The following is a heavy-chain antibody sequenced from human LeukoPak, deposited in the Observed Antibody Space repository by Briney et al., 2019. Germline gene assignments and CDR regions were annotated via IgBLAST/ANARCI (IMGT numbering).Heavy chain of an antibody. CDR3: ASGSKDDYYYGMDV. CDR1: GFTVSSNY. D-gene: IGHD5-24*01. J-gene: IGHJ6*02. CDR2: IYSGGST. Sequence: GGSLRLSCAASGFTVSSNYMTWVPQAPGKGLEWISVIYSGGSTDYADSVKDRFTISRDKSKNTVYVQMSSLRTEDTAVYYCASGSKDDYYYGMDVWGQGTTVTVSS. V-gene: IGHV3-53*01.